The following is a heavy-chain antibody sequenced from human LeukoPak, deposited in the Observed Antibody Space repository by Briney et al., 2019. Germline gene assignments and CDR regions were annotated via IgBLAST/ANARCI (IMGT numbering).Heavy chain of an antibody. CDR3: GRARSGYDFDY. Sequence: GGSLRLSCAASGFTFSSYALSWVRQAPGKGLEWVSAISASGGSTYYADSVKGRFTTSRDNSKNTLYLQVNSLRADDAAVYYCGRARSGYDFDYWGQGTLVTVSS. J-gene: IGHJ4*02. CDR1: GFTFSSYA. V-gene: IGHV3-23*01. CDR2: ISASGGST. D-gene: IGHD5-12*01.